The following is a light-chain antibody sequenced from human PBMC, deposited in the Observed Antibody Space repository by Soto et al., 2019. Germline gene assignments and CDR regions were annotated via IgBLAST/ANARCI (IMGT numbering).Light chain of an antibody. Sequence: QSALTQPASVSGSPGQSITISCTGTSSDVGGYNYVSWYQQHPGKAPKLMIYEVSNRPSGVSNRFSGSKSGSTASLTISGLQGEDEADYYCSSYTSSSTRVFGTGTKVTVL. V-gene: IGLV2-14*01. CDR1: SSDVGGYNY. J-gene: IGLJ1*01. CDR3: SSYTSSSTRV. CDR2: EVS.